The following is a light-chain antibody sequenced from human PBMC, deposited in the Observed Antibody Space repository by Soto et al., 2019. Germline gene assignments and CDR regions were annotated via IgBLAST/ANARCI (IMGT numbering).Light chain of an antibody. CDR1: QSISSW. V-gene: IGKV1-5*01. CDR2: DAS. CDR3: QQYKSSSYT. J-gene: IGKJ2*01. Sequence: DIQMTQSPSTLSASVGDRVALTCRASQSISSWLAWYQQKPGKAPELLIFDASSLQSGVPSRFSGSGSETEFTLTISSLQPDDFATYYCQQYKSSSYTFGQGTK.